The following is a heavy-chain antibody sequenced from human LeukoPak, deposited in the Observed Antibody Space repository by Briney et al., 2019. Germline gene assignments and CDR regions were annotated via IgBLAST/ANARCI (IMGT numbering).Heavy chain of an antibody. CDR1: GGSIKNHY. D-gene: IGHD6-13*01. CDR3: ARQNPAAAGQGLDY. Sequence: SETLSLTCTVSGGSIKNHYWSWIRQPPGKGLEWIGYVYHIGTTNYNPSLESRVTISVDTSKNQFSLKLTSVTAADTAVYYCARQNPAAAGQGLDYWGQGTLVTVSS. V-gene: IGHV4-59*08. CDR2: VYHIGTT. J-gene: IGHJ4*02.